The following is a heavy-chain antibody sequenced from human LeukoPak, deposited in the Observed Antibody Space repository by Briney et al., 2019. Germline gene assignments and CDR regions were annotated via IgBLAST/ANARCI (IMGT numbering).Heavy chain of an antibody. J-gene: IGHJ2*01. CDR3: ARDYGGNSRKNWYFDL. Sequence: SETLSLTCTVSGGSISSGTYYWSWIRQPAGKGLEWIGRIYTSGSTNYDPSLKSRITISVDTSKNQFSLKLNSVTAADTAVYYCARDYGGNSRKNWYFDLWGRGTLVTVS. CDR1: GGSISSGTYY. CDR2: IYTSGST. D-gene: IGHD4-23*01. V-gene: IGHV4-61*02.